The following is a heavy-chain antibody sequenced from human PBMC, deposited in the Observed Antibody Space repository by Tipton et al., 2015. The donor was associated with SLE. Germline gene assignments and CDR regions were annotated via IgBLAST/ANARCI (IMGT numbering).Heavy chain of an antibody. Sequence: SLRLSCAASGFTLSSYWMSWVRQAPGKGLEWVANIKQDGSEKYYVDSVKGRFTISRDNAKNSLYLQMNSLRAEDTAVYYCARETIKHPRGYYYYYGMDVWGQGTTVTVSS. CDR1: GFTLSSYW. CDR2: IKQDGSEK. J-gene: IGHJ6*02. D-gene: IGHD3-9*01. V-gene: IGHV3-7*01. CDR3: ARETIKHPRGYYYYYGMDV.